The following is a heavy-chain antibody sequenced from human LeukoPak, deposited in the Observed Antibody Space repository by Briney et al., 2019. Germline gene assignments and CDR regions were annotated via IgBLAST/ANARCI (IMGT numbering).Heavy chain of an antibody. CDR3: ATHPLLDY. D-gene: IGHD3-16*02. CDR1: GDSIRRDNYY. J-gene: IGHJ4*02. CDR2: IYYSGST. V-gene: IGHV4-39*01. Sequence: SETLSLTCTVSGDSIRRDNYYWGWIRQPPGKGLEWIGSIYYSGSTYYNPSLKSRVSISVDPSKSQFSLKLTSVTAADTAVYYCATHPLLDYWGQGSLVTVSS.